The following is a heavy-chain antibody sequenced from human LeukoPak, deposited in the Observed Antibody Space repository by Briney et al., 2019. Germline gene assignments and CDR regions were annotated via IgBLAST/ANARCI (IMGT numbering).Heavy chain of an antibody. D-gene: IGHD3-22*01. CDR3: AKGSKIQTMIVGY. CDR1: GFTFSSYG. CDR2: IWYDGSNK. J-gene: IGHJ4*02. V-gene: IGHV3-33*06. Sequence: GGSLRLSCAASGFTFSSYGMHWVRQALGKGLERVAVIWYDGSNKYYADSVKGRFTISRDNSKNSLYLQMNSLRAEDTAVYYCAKGSKIQTMIVGYWGQGTLVTVSS.